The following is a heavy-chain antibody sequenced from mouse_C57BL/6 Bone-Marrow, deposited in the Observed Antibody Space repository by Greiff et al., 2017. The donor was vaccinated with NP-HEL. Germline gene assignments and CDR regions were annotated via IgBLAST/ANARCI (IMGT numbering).Heavy chain of an antibody. D-gene: IGHD2-1*01. J-gene: IGHJ4*01. CDR1: GFNIKDDY. V-gene: IGHV14-4*01. Sequence: DVQLQESGAELVRPGASVKLSCTASGFNIKDDYMHWVKQRPEQGLEWIGWIDPENGDTEYASKFQGKATITADTSSNTAYLQLSSLTSEDTAVYYCTTSGYYGNYDAMDYWGQGTSVTVSS. CDR2: IDPENGDT. CDR3: TTSGYYGNYDAMDY.